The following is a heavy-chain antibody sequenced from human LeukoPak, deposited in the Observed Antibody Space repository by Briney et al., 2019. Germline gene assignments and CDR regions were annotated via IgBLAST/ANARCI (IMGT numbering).Heavy chain of an antibody. D-gene: IGHD6-13*01. CDR3: ARDQGAFYSRSWLDY. CDR1: GGFISGYQ. V-gene: IGHV4-59*01. CDR2: IYHSGST. J-gene: IGHJ4*02. Sequence: PSETLSLTCTVSGGFISGYQWSWIRQPPGKGLEWIGYIYHSGSTNYNPSLKSRVTISVDTSKNQFSLRLTSVTAADTAVCYCARDQGAFYSRSWLDYWGQGTLVTVSS.